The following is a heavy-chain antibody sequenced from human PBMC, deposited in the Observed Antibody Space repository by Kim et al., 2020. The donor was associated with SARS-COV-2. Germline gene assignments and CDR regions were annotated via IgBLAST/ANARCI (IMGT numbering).Heavy chain of an antibody. J-gene: IGHJ5*02. CDR2: IYYSGST. D-gene: IGHD6-13*01. Sequence: SETLSLTCTVSGGSISSSSYYWGWIRQPPGKGLEWIGSIYYSGSTYYNPSLKSRVTISVDTSKNQFSLKLSSVTAADTAVYYCAREPYSSSWLYNWFDPWGQGTLVTVSS. CDR1: GGSISSSSYY. CDR3: AREPYSSSWLYNWFDP. V-gene: IGHV4-39*07.